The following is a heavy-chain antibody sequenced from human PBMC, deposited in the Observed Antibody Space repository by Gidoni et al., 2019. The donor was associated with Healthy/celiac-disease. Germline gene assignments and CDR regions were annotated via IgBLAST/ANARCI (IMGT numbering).Heavy chain of an antibody. CDR1: GGSVSSGSYY. D-gene: IGHD3-16*02. CDR3: ARGSRDYVWGSYRLNQIGSFDY. V-gene: IGHV4-61*01. CDR2: IYYSGST. Sequence: QVQLQESGPGLVKPSETLSLTCTVSGGSVSSGSYYWSWIRQPPGKGLEWIGYIYYSGSTNYNPSLKSRVTISVDTSKNQFSLKLSSVTAADTAVYYCARGSRDYVWGSYRLNQIGSFDYWGQGTLVTVSS. J-gene: IGHJ4*02.